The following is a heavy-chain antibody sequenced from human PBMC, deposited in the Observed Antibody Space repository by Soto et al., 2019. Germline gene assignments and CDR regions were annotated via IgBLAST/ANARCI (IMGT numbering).Heavy chain of an antibody. CDR1: DFTFTNAW. V-gene: IGHV3-15*07. Sequence: EVQLVESGGGLIKPGGSLRLSCVASDFTFTNAWMHWVRQAPGKGLEWVGRIRSKSDGGTMDFAAPVKGRFTISRDDSINTVYLQMNSLKVEDTGVYYCIAVAVISVWYVVDHWGQGTLVTVSS. J-gene: IGHJ4*02. CDR3: IAVAVISVWYVVDH. CDR2: IRSKSDGGTM. D-gene: IGHD6-19*01.